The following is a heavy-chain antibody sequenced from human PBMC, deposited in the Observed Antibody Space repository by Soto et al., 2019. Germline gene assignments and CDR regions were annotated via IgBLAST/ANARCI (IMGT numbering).Heavy chain of an antibody. CDR1: GFSFSSSG. Sequence: GGSLRLSCASSGFSFSSSGMLWVRQAPGKGLECVAVIWYDGSNKYYADSVKGRFTISRDNSKNTLFLQMDSLRAEDTAVYYCAKSAGKGGLAAPIDYWGQGSLVTVSS. D-gene: IGHD6-13*01. V-gene: IGHV3-33*06. CDR2: IWYDGSNK. J-gene: IGHJ4*02. CDR3: AKSAGKGGLAAPIDY.